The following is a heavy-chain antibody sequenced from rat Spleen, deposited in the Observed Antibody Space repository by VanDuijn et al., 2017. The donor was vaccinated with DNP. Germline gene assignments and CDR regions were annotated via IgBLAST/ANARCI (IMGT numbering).Heavy chain of an antibody. Sequence: EVQLQESGPGLVRPSQSLSLTCSVTGFSITSNYWAWIRKFPRNKMEWMGYISYSGYTSYNPSLKSRISITRDTSKNQFFLQLNSITTEDTATYYCARGLNYGGYNYYWYFDFWGPGTMVTVSS. D-gene: IGHD1-11*01. CDR2: ISYSGYT. V-gene: IGHV3-1*01. CDR3: ARGLNYGGYNYYWYFDF. J-gene: IGHJ1*01. CDR1: GFSITSNY.